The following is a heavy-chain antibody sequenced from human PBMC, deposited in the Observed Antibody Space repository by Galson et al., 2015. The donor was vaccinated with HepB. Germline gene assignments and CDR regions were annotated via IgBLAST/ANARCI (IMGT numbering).Heavy chain of an antibody. V-gene: IGHV7-4-1*02. D-gene: IGHD1-26*01. CDR2: INTNSGNP. CDR1: GYTLTNYA. J-gene: IGHJ6*02. Sequence: SVKVSCKASGYTLTNYAMNWARQVPGQGLEWMGWINTNSGNPTYAQGFTGRFVFSLDTSVSTAYLQISSLKAEDTAVYYCARDSLVGRSMDVWGPGSTVTVSS. CDR3: ARDSLVGRSMDV.